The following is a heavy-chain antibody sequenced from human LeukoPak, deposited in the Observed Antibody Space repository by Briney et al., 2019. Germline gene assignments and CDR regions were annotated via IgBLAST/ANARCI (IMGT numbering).Heavy chain of an antibody. CDR2: IIPIFGTA. CDR1: GGTFSSYA. CDR3: AAGIQLWYHQAGDAFDI. J-gene: IGHJ3*02. V-gene: IGHV1-69*05. Sequence: ASVKVSCKASGGTFSSYAISWVRQAPGQGLEWMGGIIPIFGTANYAQKFQGRVTITTDESTSTAYMELSSLRSEDTAVYYCAAGIQLWYHQAGDAFDIWGQGTMVTVSS. D-gene: IGHD5-18*01.